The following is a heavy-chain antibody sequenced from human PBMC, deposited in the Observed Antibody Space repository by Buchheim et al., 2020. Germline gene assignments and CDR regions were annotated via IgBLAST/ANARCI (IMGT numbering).Heavy chain of an antibody. CDR1: GFRFSVYW. V-gene: IGHV3-7*01. D-gene: IGHD2-15*01. CDR2: INKDGSEK. Sequence: DVQLVESGGGLVQPGGSLRLSCAASGFRFSVYWMTWVRQAPGKGLEWVANINKDGSEKNYVDSVKGRFSISRDNAENGLYLQMNSLRAEDTAIYYCATYRLGFCSGDACHEMDVWGQGTT. J-gene: IGHJ6*02. CDR3: ATYRLGFCSGDACHEMDV.